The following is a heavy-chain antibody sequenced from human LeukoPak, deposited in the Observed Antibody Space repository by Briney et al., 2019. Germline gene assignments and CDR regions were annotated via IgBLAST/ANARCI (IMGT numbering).Heavy chain of an antibody. D-gene: IGHD3-3*01. Sequence: SETLSLTCAVYGGSFSGYYWSWIRQPSGKGLEWIGEINHSGSTNYNPSLKSRVTISVDRSKNQFSLKLSSVTAADTAVYYCARGRFWSGYYTPNWFDPWGQGTLVTVSS. CDR2: INHSGST. V-gene: IGHV4-34*01. CDR3: ARGRFWSGYYTPNWFDP. CDR1: GGSFSGYY. J-gene: IGHJ5*02.